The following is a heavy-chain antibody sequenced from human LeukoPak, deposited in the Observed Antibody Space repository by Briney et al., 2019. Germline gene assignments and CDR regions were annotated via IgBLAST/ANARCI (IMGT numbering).Heavy chain of an antibody. J-gene: IGHJ4*02. V-gene: IGHV1-69*13. Sequence: ASVKVSCKASGGTLSSYAISWVRQAPGQGLEWMGGVIPIFGTANYAQKFQGRVTITADESTSTAYMELSSLRSEDTAVYYCARGAAVTTIDYWGQGTLVTVSS. CDR2: VIPIFGTA. CDR1: GGTLSSYA. D-gene: IGHD4-11*01. CDR3: ARGAAVTTIDY.